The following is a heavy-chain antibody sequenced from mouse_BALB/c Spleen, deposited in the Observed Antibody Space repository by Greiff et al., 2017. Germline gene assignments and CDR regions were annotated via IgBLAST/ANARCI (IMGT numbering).Heavy chain of an antibody. CDR2: IWGGGST. Sequence: VQLQESGPGLVAPSQSLSITCTVSGFSLSRYSVHWVRQPPGKGLEWLGMIWGGGSTDYNSALKSRLSISKDNSTSQVFLKMNSLQTDDTAMYYCARTYYYGSSSSWFAYWGQGTLVTVSA. CDR1: GFSLSRYS. D-gene: IGHD1-1*01. J-gene: IGHJ3*01. CDR3: ARTYYYGSSSSWFAY. V-gene: IGHV2-6-4*01.